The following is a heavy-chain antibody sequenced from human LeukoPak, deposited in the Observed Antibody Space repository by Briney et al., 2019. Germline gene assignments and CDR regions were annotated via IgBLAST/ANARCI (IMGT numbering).Heavy chain of an antibody. Sequence: GASVKVSCKASGHTFTSYGIIWVRQAPGQGLEWVGWISAYNGNTNYAQRFQGRVTMTTDTSTSTAYVELRSLRSDDTAVYYCAATGIAAPNNYYYYMDVWGKGTTVTVSS. CDR2: ISAYNGNT. J-gene: IGHJ6*03. D-gene: IGHD6-6*01. CDR3: AATGIAAPNNYYYYMDV. CDR1: GHTFTSYG. V-gene: IGHV1-18*01.